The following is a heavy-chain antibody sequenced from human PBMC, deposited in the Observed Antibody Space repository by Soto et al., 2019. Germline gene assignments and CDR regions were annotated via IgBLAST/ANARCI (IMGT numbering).Heavy chain of an antibody. CDR1: GYTFTSYG. CDR2: ISAYNGNT. V-gene: IGHV1-18*01. J-gene: IGHJ3*02. CDR3: ATTHRLRGYKYASDI. D-gene: IGHD3-22*01. Sequence: ASVKVSCKASGYTFTSYGISWVRQAPGQGLEWMGWISAYNGNTNYAQKLQGRVTMTTDTSTSTAYMELRSLRSDDTAVYYCATTHRLRGYKYASDIWGQGTMVSVS.